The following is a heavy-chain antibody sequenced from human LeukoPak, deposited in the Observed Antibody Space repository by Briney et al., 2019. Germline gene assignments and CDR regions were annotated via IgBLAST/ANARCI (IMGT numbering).Heavy chain of an antibody. J-gene: IGHJ4*02. CDR1: GFTFSSYS. V-gene: IGHV3-21*01. D-gene: IGHD3-9*01. Sequence: GGSLRLSCAASGFTFSSYSMNWVRQAPGKGLEWVSSISSSSSYIYYADSVKGRFTISRVNAKNSLYLQMNSLRAEDTAVYYCASSGRILTGYYTLFDYWGQGTLVTVSS. CDR2: ISSSSSYI. CDR3: ASSGRILTGYYTLFDY.